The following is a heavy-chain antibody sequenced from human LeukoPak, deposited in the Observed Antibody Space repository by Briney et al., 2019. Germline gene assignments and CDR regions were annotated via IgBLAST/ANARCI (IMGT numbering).Heavy chain of an antibody. CDR1: GGSISSYY. Sequence: PSETLSLTCTVSGGSISSYYWSWIRQHPGKGLEWIGYIYYSGSTYYNPSLKSRVTISVDTSKNQFSLKLSSVTAADTAVYYCAREILVPAATIDAFDIWGQGTMVTVSS. CDR3: AREILVPAATIDAFDI. J-gene: IGHJ3*02. V-gene: IGHV4-59*06. D-gene: IGHD2-2*01. CDR2: IYYSGST.